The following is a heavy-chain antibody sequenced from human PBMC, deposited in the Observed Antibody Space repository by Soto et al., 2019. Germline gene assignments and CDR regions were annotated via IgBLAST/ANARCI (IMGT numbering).Heavy chain of an antibody. V-gene: IGHV1-2*04. J-gene: IGHJ6*02. Sequence: ASVKVSCKASGYIFTGYYMHWVRQAPGQGLEWMGWINPNSGGTNYAQKFQGWVTMTRDTSISTAYMELSRLRSDDTAVYYFARGGWCSSTSCYSYGMDVWGQGTTVTVSS. CDR1: GYIFTGYY. CDR2: INPNSGGT. D-gene: IGHD2-2*01. CDR3: ARGGWCSSTSCYSYGMDV.